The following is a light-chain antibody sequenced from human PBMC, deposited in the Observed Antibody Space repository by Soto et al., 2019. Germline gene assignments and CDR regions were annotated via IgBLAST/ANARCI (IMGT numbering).Light chain of an antibody. CDR1: QGIRTE. Sequence: ATQMTQSPSSLSASVGDRVTIACRASQGIRTELGWYQQRPGEAPKLLIYKASTLQSGVPSRFSGSGSGTEFTLTISSLQPDDSATYYCQQYSDNWTFGQGTKVEIK. CDR2: KAS. CDR3: QQYSDNWT. V-gene: IGKV1-6*01. J-gene: IGKJ1*01.